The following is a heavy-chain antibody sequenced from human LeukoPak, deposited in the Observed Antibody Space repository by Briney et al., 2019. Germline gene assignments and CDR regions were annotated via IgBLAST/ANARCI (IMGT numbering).Heavy chain of an antibody. CDR3: ARGPLIAAAGTW. D-gene: IGHD6-13*01. Sequence: PGRSLRLSCAASGFTFSSYAMHWVRQAPGKGLEWVSGISGSGRSTNYADPVKGRFIISRDNSKNTLYLQMNSLRAEDTAVYYCARGPLIAAAGTWWGQGTLVTVSS. CDR1: GFTFSSYA. CDR2: ISGSGRST. J-gene: IGHJ4*02. V-gene: IGHV3-23*01.